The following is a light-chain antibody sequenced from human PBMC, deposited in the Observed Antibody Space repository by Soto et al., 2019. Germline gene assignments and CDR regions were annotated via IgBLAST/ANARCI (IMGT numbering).Light chain of an antibody. CDR3: QQYNSWPPLT. V-gene: IGKV3-15*01. CDR1: QRVSSN. Sequence: EIVMTQSPATLSVSPGERATLSCRASQRVSSNLAWYQQKPGQAPRLLIYGASTRATDIPARFSGSGSGTEFTLTISSLQSEDFAVYYCQQYNSWPPLTFGGGTKVEIK. CDR2: GAS. J-gene: IGKJ4*01.